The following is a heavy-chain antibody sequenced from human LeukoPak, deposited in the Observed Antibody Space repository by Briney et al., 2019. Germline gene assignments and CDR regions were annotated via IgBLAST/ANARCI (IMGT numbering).Heavy chain of an antibody. D-gene: IGHD4-17*01. CDR2: ISDDGRNK. CDR1: GFIFISYG. V-gene: IGHV3-30*18. J-gene: IGHJ4*02. CDR3: AKRPSDYGDYVTYFDY. Sequence: GSLRLSCAASGFIFISYGMHWVRQAPGKGLEWVGVISDDGRNKKYADSVKGRFTISRDNSKDNLYLQMNSLRDEDTAVYYCAKRPSDYGDYVTYFDYWGQGTLVTVSS.